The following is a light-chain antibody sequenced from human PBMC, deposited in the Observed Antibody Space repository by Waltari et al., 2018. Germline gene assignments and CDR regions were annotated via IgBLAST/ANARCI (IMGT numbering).Light chain of an antibody. Sequence: DVQLTHSPSTLSASVGDRVTITCRASESVKNNLAWYQHQPGKAPKVLVHKASRLESGVPSRFSGRRYGTEFTLTLCRLEPSGFATFYCHQYNTLPLTFGGGTKVEIK. CDR1: ESVKNN. V-gene: IGKV1-5*03. CDR3: HQYNTLPLT. J-gene: IGKJ4*01. CDR2: KAS.